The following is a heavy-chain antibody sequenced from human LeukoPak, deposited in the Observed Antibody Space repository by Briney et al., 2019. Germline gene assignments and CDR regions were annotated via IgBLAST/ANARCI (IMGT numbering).Heavy chain of an antibody. CDR1: GYTFTGYY. D-gene: IGHD3-22*01. Sequence: ASVKVSCKASGYTFTGYYMHRVRQAPGQGLDWMGIINPSDGSIIYAQKFQGRVIMTSDASTSTVYMDLSSLRSADTAVYYCARGPLGDASGYYYPNHWYFDLWGRGTLVTVSS. CDR2: INPSDGSI. V-gene: IGHV1-46*01. J-gene: IGHJ2*01. CDR3: ARGPLGDASGYYYPNHWYFDL.